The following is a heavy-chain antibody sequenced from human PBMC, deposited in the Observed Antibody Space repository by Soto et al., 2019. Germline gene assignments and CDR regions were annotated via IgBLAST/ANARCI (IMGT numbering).Heavy chain of an antibody. CDR2: ISHDGNIK. D-gene: IGHD2-2*01. Sequence: HPGGSLRLSCSVSGFTFSRFGMHWVRQAPGKGLEWVALISHDGNIKYYSDSVRGRFTISRDNSRNTLFLQMNSLGPEDTAIYFCAKTIVPAAVRPIESWGLGTLVTVSS. CDR1: GFTFSRFG. V-gene: IGHV3-30*18. CDR3: AKTIVPAAVRPIES. J-gene: IGHJ4*02.